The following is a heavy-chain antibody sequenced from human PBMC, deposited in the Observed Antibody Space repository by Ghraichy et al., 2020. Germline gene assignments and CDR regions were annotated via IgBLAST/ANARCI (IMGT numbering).Heavy chain of an antibody. J-gene: IGHJ6*02. CDR3: ARQRITMIVRRYYGMDV. V-gene: IGHV4-34*01. CDR1: GGSFSGYY. D-gene: IGHD3-22*01. CDR2: INHSGST. Sequence: SETLSLTCAVYGGSFSGYYWSWIRQPPGKGLEWIGEINHSGSTNYNPSLKSRVTISVDTSKNQFSLKLSSVTAADTAVYYCARQRITMIVRRYYGMDVWGQGTTVTVSS.